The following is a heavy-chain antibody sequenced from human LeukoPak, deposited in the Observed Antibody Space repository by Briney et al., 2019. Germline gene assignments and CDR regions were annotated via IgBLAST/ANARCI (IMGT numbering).Heavy chain of an antibody. J-gene: IGHJ3*02. Sequence: GGSLRLSCAASGFTVSDNYMTWVRQAPGKGLEWVSSIYSAGATHYAESVKGRFTISRENSKNTLYLQMNSLRAEDMAVYYCARIEWERLGRAFDIWGQGTMVTVSS. CDR2: IYSAGAT. CDR1: GFTVSDNY. V-gene: IGHV3-66*01. D-gene: IGHD1-26*01. CDR3: ARIEWERLGRAFDI.